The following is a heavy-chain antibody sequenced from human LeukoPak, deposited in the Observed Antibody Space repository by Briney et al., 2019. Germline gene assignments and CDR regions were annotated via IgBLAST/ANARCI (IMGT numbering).Heavy chain of an antibody. V-gene: IGHV3-9*03. J-gene: IGHJ4*02. CDR1: GFTFDDYA. CDR3: AKAAGYSYGHIDY. D-gene: IGHD5-18*01. Sequence: GCSLRLSCAASGFTFDDYAMHWLRQAPGNGLEWVSGISWYSGSIGYADSVKGRFTISSVNAKNSLYLQINTLRAEDLAFYYCAKAAGYSYGHIDYCGQGNVATVSS. CDR2: ISWYSGSI.